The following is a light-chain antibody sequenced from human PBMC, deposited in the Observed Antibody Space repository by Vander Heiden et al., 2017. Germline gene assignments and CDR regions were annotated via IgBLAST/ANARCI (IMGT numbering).Light chain of an antibody. J-gene: IGKJ2*01. CDR2: GAS. CDR1: QSGSSN. CDR3: QQYNNWPPHT. Sequence: EIVLTQSPATLSVSPGERATPSCRASQSGSSNLAWYQQKPGQAPRLLIYGASTRATGIPARFRGSGSGTEFTLTISSLQSEDFAVYYCQQYNNWPPHTFGQGTKLEIK. V-gene: IGKV3-15*01.